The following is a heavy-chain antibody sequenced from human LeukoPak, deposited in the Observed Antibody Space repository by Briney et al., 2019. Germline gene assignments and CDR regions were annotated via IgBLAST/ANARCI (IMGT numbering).Heavy chain of an antibody. CDR3: ARLEPVVPAASSNDAFDI. Sequence: PSETLSLTCAVSGYSISSDYYWGWIRQPPGKGMEWIGSICHSGSTYYIPSLKSRVTISVDTSKNQFFLKLSSVTAADTAVYYCARLEPVVPAASSNDAFDIWGQGTMVTVSS. CDR1: GYSISSDYY. CDR2: ICHSGST. D-gene: IGHD2-2*01. V-gene: IGHV4-38-2*01. J-gene: IGHJ3*02.